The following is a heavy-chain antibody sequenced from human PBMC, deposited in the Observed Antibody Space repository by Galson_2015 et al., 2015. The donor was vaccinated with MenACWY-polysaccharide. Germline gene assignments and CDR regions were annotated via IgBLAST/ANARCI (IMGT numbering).Heavy chain of an antibody. V-gene: IGHV4-39*07. D-gene: IGHD3-10*01. CDR1: RGSITARDYC. CDR3: AAYYASGSSFAY. CDR2: IYFSGDT. J-gene: IGHJ4*02. Sequence: SETLSLTCSVSRGSITARDYCWGWIRQTPGKGLEWMGTIYFSGDTFYNPSLKSRITISLDTSRNQFSLKLTSVTAADTAVYFCAAYYASGSSFAYWGQGTLVPVSS.